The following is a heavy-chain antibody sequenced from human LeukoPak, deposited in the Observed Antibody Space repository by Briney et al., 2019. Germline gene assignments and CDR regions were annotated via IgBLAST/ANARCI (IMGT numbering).Heavy chain of an antibody. CDR1: GGSIRSYY. J-gene: IGHJ6*02. CDR2: IHTSGST. CDR3: ARLRGPDFWSGYESYGMDV. Sequence: SETLSLTCTVSGGSIRSYYWSWVRQPAGKGLEWIGRIHTSGSTNYNPSLKSRVTMSVDTSKNQFSLKLSSVTAADTAVYYCARLRGPDFWSGYESYGMDVWGQGTTVTVSS. V-gene: IGHV4-4*07. D-gene: IGHD3-3*01.